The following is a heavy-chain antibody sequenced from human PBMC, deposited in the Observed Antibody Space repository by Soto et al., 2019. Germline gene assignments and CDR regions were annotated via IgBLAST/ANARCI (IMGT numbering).Heavy chain of an antibody. J-gene: IGHJ3*01. CDR2: IFHSGDT. V-gene: IGHV4-4*02. CDR3: ASSTGWYRHDV. Sequence: QVQLQESGPGLVKPSGTLSLTCAGSGDSISNSRWWTWVRQPPGKGLEGIGDIFHSGDTHYNPSLKSRVFISRATSPHPFSPTVSSVTAAAPAVYYCASSTGWYRHDVWGQGTLVTVSS. CDR1: GDSISNSRW. D-gene: IGHD6-19*01.